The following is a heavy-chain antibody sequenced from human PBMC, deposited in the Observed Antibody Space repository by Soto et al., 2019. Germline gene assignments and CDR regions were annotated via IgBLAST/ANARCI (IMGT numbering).Heavy chain of an antibody. D-gene: IGHD3-22*01. J-gene: IGHJ4*02. CDR1: GGTFSNYA. CDR3: GRGAPFDNSGYPFDY. CDR2: ILPIYGST. Sequence: QVRLVQSGAEVKEPGSSVTVSCKSSGGTFSNYAVNWARQAPGQGLEWMGGILPIYGSTNFAHKFQGRVTLTADESTSTAYMELKSLRSEDTAVYYCGRGAPFDNSGYPFDYWGQGTLVTVSS. V-gene: IGHV1-69*01.